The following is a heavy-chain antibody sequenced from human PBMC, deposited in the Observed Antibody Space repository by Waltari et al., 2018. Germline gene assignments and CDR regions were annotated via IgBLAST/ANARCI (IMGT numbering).Heavy chain of an antibody. D-gene: IGHD3-22*01. Sequence: QVQLVESGGGVVQPGRSLRLSCAASGFTFSSYGMHWVRQAPGKGLEWVAVIWYDGSNKYYADSVKGRFTISRDNSKNTLYLQMNSLRAEDTAVYYCAKDKGRVTMIVVHWGQGTLVTVSS. CDR3: AKDKGRVTMIVVH. CDR2: IWYDGSNK. V-gene: IGHV3-33*06. CDR1: GFTFSSYG. J-gene: IGHJ4*02.